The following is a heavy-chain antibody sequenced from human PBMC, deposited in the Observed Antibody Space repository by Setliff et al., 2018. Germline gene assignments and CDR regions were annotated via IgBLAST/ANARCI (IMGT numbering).Heavy chain of an antibody. J-gene: IGHJ5*02. CDR1: GYAVTGYH. V-gene: IGHV1-2*02. Sequence: WASVKVSCKASGYAVTGYHIHWVRQAPGQGPEWMGWINPNTGGTNYAQKFQGRVTMTRDTSITTAYMELSSLRSDDTAVYYCARVAIMGPPSWGQGTLVTVSS. CDR2: INPNTGGT. D-gene: IGHD3-16*01. CDR3: ARVAIMGPPS.